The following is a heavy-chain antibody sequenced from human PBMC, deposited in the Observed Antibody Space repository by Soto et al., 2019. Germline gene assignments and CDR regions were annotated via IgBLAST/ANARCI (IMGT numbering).Heavy chain of an antibody. D-gene: IGHD6-13*01. CDR1: VGSISSSSYY. J-gene: IGHJ4*02. Sequence: SETLLLTCTVSVGSISSSSYYWVRIRQPPGKGLEWIGSIYYRGSTYYNPSLKSRVTISVDTSKNQFSLKLSSVTAEDTAVYYCARHKYSSSWTYFDYWRQGTLVTVSS. CDR3: ARHKYSSSWTYFDY. V-gene: IGHV4-39*01. CDR2: IYYRGST.